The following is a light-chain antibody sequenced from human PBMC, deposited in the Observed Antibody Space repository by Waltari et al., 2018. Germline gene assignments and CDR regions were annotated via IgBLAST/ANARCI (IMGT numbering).Light chain of an antibody. J-gene: IGKJ4*01. CDR2: AAS. V-gene: IGKV1-6*01. CDR3: LEDHNFPILT. CDR1: QDIRTS. Sequence: AIQMTQSPSSLSASVGDRVTITCRASQDIRTSLGWYQQKPGKAPKLLIYAASTLQSGVPSRFSGSGSGTDVTLTISSLQPEDFATYYCLEDHNFPILTFGGGTRVEIK.